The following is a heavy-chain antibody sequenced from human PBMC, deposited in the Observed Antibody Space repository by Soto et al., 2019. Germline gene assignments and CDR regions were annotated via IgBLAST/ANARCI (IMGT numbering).Heavy chain of an antibody. CDR3: ASSRQSLGFPLGSLYYFDY. V-gene: IGHV1-69*13. D-gene: IGHD1-1*01. CDR2: IIPIFGTA. CDR1: GGTFSSYA. Sequence: GASVKVSCKASGGTFSSYAISWVRQAPGQGHEWMGGIIPIFGTANYAQKFQGRVTITADESTSTAYMELSSLRSEDTAVYYCASSRQSLGFPLGSLYYFDYWGQGTLVTVSS. J-gene: IGHJ4*02.